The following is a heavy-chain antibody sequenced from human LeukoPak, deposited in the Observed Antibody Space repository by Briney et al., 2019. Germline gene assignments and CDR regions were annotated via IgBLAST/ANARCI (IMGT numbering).Heavy chain of an antibody. D-gene: IGHD2-2*01. CDR3: FRDSSFFDY. V-gene: IGHV3-49*03. Sequence: GGSLGLSCTTSGFTFGDYAMSWFRQAPGKGLEWVGYIRSKGHGETTDYAASVKGRFTFSRDDSKNIAYLQMNSLKTEDTAVYYCFRDSSFFDYWGQGTLVTVSS. CDR1: GFTFGDYA. CDR2: IRSKGHGETT. J-gene: IGHJ4*02.